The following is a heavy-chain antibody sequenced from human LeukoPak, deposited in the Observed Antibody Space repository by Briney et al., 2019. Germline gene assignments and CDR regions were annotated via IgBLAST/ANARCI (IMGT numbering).Heavy chain of an antibody. D-gene: IGHD1-7*01. CDR2: IKQDGSEK. J-gene: IGHJ4*02. CDR3: ARGWNYAFRFAY. CDR1: GFTFTDYW. V-gene: IGHV3-7*01. Sequence: GWSLRLSCAASGFTFTDYWMTWVRQAPGKGLEGVAHIKQDGSEKYYGDSVKGRFTISRDNAKNLVYLQMNSLGAEDTAVYYCARGWNYAFRFAYWGQGSLVTVSS.